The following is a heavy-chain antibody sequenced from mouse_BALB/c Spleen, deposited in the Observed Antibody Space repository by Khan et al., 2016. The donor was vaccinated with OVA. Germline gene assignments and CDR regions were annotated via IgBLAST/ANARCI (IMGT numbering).Heavy chain of an antibody. CDR3: AREASSWDFSFPY. Sequence: EVQLQESGPELVEPGASVKMSCKASGYTFSNYVIHWMKQKPGQGLEWIAYINPYNAGTRYNEKFKGKATLTSDISSTTAYMELNSLTSEDSAVYYCAREASSWDFSFPYWGQGTLVTGSA. CDR1: GYTFSNYV. CDR2: INPYNAGT. V-gene: IGHV1S136*01. D-gene: IGHD4-1*01. J-gene: IGHJ3*01.